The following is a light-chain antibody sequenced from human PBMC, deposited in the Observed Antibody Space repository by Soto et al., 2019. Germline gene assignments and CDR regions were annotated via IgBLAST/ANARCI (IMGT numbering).Light chain of an antibody. CDR1: SSDVGGDNF. Sequence: QSALTQPRSVSGSPGQSVAISCTGTSSDVGGDNFVSWYQQHPGKAPKLMIYDVTKRPSGVPDRFSGSKSGNTASLTISGLQAEDEADYYCCSYAGSYTLVFGGGTQLTVL. J-gene: IGLJ2*01. CDR3: CSYAGSYTLV. CDR2: DVT. V-gene: IGLV2-11*01.